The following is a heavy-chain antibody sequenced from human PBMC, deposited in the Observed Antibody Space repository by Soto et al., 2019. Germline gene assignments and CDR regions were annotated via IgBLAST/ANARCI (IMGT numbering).Heavy chain of an antibody. Sequence: SETLSLTCDVYGGSFSGYIWTWIRQTPGKGLKWIGQINHSGSANYNPSIKSRVTISVHTSSSQFSLELSSVTAADTAVYYCARGLISGSHYSGGWYYFDSWGQGTQVTVSS. V-gene: IGHV4-34*01. CDR3: ARGLISGSHYSGGWYYFDS. D-gene: IGHD1-26*01. J-gene: IGHJ4*02. CDR1: GGSFSGYI. CDR2: INHSGSA.